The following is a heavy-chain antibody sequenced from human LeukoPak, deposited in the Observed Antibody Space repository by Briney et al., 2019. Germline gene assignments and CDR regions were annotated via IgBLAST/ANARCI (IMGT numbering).Heavy chain of an antibody. V-gene: IGHV3-21*01. CDR2: ISSSSSYI. CDR3: AKDYSKTSYYGSGTYYRPNWFDP. D-gene: IGHD3-10*01. Sequence: GGSLRLSCAASGFTFSSYSMNWVRQAPGKGLEWVSSISSSSSYIYYADSVKGRFTISRDNAKNSLYLQMNSLRAEDTAMYYCAKDYSKTSYYGSGTYYRPNWFDPRGQGTLVTVSS. J-gene: IGHJ5*02. CDR1: GFTFSSYS.